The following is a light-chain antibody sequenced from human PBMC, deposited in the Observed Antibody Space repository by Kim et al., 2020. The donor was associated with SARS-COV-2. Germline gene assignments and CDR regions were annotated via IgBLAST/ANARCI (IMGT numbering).Light chain of an antibody. V-gene: IGKV3-11*01. CDR1: QSVSKI. Sequence: SPGERAAPSCRARQSVSKILAWYQHKPGQAPRLLIYDAANRATGIPPRCSGSGSGTDFTLTIINGEPEDYAVYYCQQHSNWPPITFGQGTRLEIK. CDR2: DAA. J-gene: IGKJ5*01. CDR3: QQHSNWPPIT.